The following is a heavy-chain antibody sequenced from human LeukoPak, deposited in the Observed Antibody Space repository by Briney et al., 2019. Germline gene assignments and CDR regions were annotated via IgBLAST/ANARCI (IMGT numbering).Heavy chain of an antibody. CDR1: GGSIGSGTYY. CDR2: IYTSGST. V-gene: IGHV4-61*02. J-gene: IGHJ5*02. CDR3: ARDYGDSWFDP. D-gene: IGHD4-17*01. Sequence: SETLSLTCTVSGGSIGSGTYYWSWLRQPAGKGLEWIGRIYTSGSTNYNPSLKSRVTISGDTSKNQFFLRLSSVTAADTAVYYCARDYGDSWFDPWGQGTLVIVSS.